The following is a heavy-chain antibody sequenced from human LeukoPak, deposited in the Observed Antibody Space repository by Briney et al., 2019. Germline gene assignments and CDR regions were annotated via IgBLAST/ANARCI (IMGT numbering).Heavy chain of an antibody. CDR2: TYYRSKWYN. Sequence: SQTLSLTCAIFGDSVSSNSAAWNWIRQSPSRGLKWLGRTYYRSKWYNAYAVSVKSRITINPDTSKNQFSLELNSVAPEDTPVYYCARVVQAQAMVKQRSFDYWGQGTLVSVSS. CDR3: ARVVQAQAMVKQRSFDY. CDR1: GDSVSSNSAA. D-gene: IGHD5-18*01. J-gene: IGHJ4*02. V-gene: IGHV6-1*01.